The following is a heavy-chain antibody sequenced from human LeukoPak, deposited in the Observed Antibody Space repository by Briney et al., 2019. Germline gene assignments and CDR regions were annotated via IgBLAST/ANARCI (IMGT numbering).Heavy chain of an antibody. J-gene: IGHJ4*02. Sequence: SETLSLTCTVSGGSISSYYWSWIRQPAGKGLEWIGRIYTSGSTNYNPSLKSRVTMSVDTSKNQFSLKLSPVTAADTAVYYCAIYYDILTGYLHWGQGTLVTVSS. D-gene: IGHD3-9*01. CDR1: GGSISSYY. CDR2: IYTSGST. CDR3: AIYYDILTGYLH. V-gene: IGHV4-4*07.